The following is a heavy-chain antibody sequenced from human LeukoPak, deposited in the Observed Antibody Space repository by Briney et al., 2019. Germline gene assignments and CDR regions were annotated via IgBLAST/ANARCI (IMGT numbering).Heavy chain of an antibody. D-gene: IGHD1-26*01. J-gene: IGHJ4*02. CDR3: AKSFQLLGLNDY. Sequence: GGSLRLSCAASGFTFRSYGRSWVRQAPGKGLEWVSVISGGADSTYYADSVQGRFTISRDNSKNTVYLQMNRLRVEDTAVYYCAKSFQLLGLNDYWGQGTVVSVSS. CDR1: GFTFRSYG. V-gene: IGHV3-23*01. CDR2: ISGGADST.